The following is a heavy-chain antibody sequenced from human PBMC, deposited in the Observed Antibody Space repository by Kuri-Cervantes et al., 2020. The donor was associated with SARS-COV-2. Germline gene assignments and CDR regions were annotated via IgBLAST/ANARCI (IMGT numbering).Heavy chain of an antibody. CDR3: ANGLIWGLDY. CDR1: GFTSSSYG. V-gene: IGHV3-30*02. J-gene: IGHJ4*02. CDR2: IRYDGSNK. Sequence: GSLRLSCAASGFTSSSYGMHWVRQAPGKGLEWVAFIRYDGSNKYYADSVKGRFTISRDNSKNTLYLQMNSLRAEDTAVYYCANGLIWGLDYWGQGTLVTVSS. D-gene: IGHD7-27*01.